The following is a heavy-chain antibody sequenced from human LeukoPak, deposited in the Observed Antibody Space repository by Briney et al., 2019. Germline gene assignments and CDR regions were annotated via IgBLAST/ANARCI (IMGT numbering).Heavy chain of an antibody. CDR3: ARAVAAAASNWFDP. CDR2: IIPIFGTA. D-gene: IGHD6-13*01. J-gene: IGHJ5*02. CDR1: GGTFSSYA. V-gene: IGHV1-69*05. Sequence: SVKVSRKASGGTFSSYAISWVRQAPGQGLEWMGGIIPIFGTANYAQKLQGRVTMTTDTSTSTAYMELRSLRSDDTAVYYCARAVAAAASNWFDPWGQGTLVTASS.